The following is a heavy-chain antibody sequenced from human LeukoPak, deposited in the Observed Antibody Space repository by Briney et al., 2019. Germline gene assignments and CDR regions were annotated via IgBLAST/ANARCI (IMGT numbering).Heavy chain of an antibody. CDR2: ISYDGSNK. V-gene: IGHV3-30*18. J-gene: IGHJ4*02. CDR1: GWNLNCYE. CDR3: AKVTSSGWYSLDY. D-gene: IGHD6-19*01. Sequence: VLLPSAAIGWNLNCYEMVWVPQAAGKGQKRVAVISYDGSNKYYADSVKGRFTISRDNSENTLYLQMNSLRAEDTAVYYCAKVTSSGWYSLDYWGQGTLVTVSS.